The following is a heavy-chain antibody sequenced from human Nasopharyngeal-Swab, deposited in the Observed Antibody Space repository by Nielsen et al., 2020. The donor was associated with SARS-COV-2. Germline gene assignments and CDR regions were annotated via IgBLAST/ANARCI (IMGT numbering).Heavy chain of an antibody. CDR2: MNPNSGNT. V-gene: IGHV1-8*01. CDR1: GYTFTSYD. Sequence: ASVKVSCKASGYTFTSYDINWVRQATGQGLEWMGWMNPNSGNTGYAQKFQGGVTMTRNTSISTAYMELSCLRSEDTAVYYCARAVVLGKFDYWGQGTLVTVSS. CDR3: ARAVVLGKFDY. J-gene: IGHJ4*02. D-gene: IGHD4-23*01.